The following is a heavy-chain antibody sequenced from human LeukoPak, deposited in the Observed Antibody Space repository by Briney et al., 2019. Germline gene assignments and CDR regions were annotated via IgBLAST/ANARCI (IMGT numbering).Heavy chain of an antibody. CDR1: GFTFSSYG. D-gene: IGHD2-2*01. Sequence: GGSLRLSCAASGFTFSSYGIHWVRQAPGKGLEWVSTISGSGGNIYYADSVKGRFTISRDNSKNTLNLQMNSLRAEDTAVYYCTRLSCDTTSCLYSWFDPWGQGTLVTVSS. V-gene: IGHV3-23*01. J-gene: IGHJ5*02. CDR2: ISGSGGNI. CDR3: TRLSCDTTSCLYSWFDP.